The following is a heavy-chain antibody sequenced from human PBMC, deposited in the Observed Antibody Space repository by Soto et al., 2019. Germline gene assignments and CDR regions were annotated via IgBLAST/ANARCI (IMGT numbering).Heavy chain of an antibody. Sequence: PGGSLRLSCAASGFIFANFGMSWVRQAPGKGLEWISSISGSGFKKYYADSVKGRFTISRDNSKSTVYLELKNLSAEDTDVYHCAKNQGVELVPLASVDWFDPWRQGSVV. J-gene: IGHJ5*02. CDR2: ISGSGFKK. CDR1: GFIFANFG. V-gene: IGHV3-23*01. D-gene: IGHD1-26*01. CDR3: AKNQGVELVPLASVDWFDP.